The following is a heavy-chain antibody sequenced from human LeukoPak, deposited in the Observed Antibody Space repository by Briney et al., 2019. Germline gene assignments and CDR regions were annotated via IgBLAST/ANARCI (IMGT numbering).Heavy chain of an antibody. CDR3: ASRSGRGYGYGPRDYYMDV. J-gene: IGHJ6*03. Sequence: SVKVSCKASGGTFSSYAISWVRQAPGQGLEWMGRIIPIFGTANYAQKFQGRVTITTDESTSTAYMELSSLRSEDTAVYYCASRSGRGYGYGPRDYYMDVWGKGTTVTVSS. CDR2: IIPIFGTA. D-gene: IGHD5-18*01. CDR1: GGTFSSYA. V-gene: IGHV1-69*05.